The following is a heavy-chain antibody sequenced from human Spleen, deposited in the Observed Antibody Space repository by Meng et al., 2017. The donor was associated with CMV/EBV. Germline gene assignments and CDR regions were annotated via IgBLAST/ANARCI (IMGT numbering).Heavy chain of an antibody. Sequence: ASVKVSCKASGYTFSNYGITWVRQAPGQGLEWMGWISGYNGNTEYAQELQDRVTMTTDTSTSTVYMDLRSLRSDDTAIYYCARDQYDFWSGYPYGLEVWGQGTTVTVSS. CDR3: ARDQYDFWSGYPYGLEV. D-gene: IGHD3-3*01. J-gene: IGHJ6*02. CDR2: ISGYNGNT. CDR1: GYTFSNYG. V-gene: IGHV1-18*01.